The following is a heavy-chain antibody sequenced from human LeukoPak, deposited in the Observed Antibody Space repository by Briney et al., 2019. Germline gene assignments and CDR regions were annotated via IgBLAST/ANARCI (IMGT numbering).Heavy chain of an antibody. Sequence: QAGGSLRLSCIASGFTFSEYWMRWVRQAPGKGLEWVGSIRKDGNEQWYVDSVKGRFTISRDNVKNSVYLQMNNLRAEDTAVYYCAREEWWDNLYEDVWGKGATVTDSS. V-gene: IGHV3-7*01. CDR1: GFTFSEYW. J-gene: IGHJ6*03. D-gene: IGHD2-15*01. CDR3: AREEWWDNLYEDV. CDR2: IRKDGNEQ.